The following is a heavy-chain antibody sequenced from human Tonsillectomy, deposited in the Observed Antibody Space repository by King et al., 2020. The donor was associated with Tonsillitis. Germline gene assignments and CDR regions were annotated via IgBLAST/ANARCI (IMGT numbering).Heavy chain of an antibody. CDR3: AREGYYVDY. CDR2: ISSDTTYI. J-gene: IGHJ4*02. Sequence: VQLVESGGGLVKPGGSLRLPCTASGFTFSTYTMNWVRQAPGKGLEWVSSISSDTTYIYYADSVKGRFTISRDNAENSLYLNMHTLRAEDTAVYYCAREGYYVDYWGQGTLVTVSS. V-gene: IGHV3-21*01. CDR1: GFTFSTYT.